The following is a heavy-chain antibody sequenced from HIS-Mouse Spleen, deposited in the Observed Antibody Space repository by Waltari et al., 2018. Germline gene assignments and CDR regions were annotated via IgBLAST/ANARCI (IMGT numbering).Heavy chain of an antibody. CDR2: IYYSGST. Sequence: QLQLQESGPGLVKPSETLSLTCTVSGGSISSSGYYLGWIRQPPGKGLEWIGSIYYSGSTYYNPSLKSRVTISVDTSKNQFSLKLSSVTAADTAVYYCATPPEGVVTPYYFDYWGQGTLVTVSS. J-gene: IGHJ4*02. V-gene: IGHV4-39*01. D-gene: IGHD2-21*02. CDR3: ATPPEGVVTPYYFDY. CDR1: GGSISSSGYY.